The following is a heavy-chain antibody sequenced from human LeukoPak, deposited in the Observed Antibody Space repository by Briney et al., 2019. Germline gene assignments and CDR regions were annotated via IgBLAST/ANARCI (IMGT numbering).Heavy chain of an antibody. CDR1: RYTYTCYP. Sequence: SVNDTCKSSRYTYTCYPMHGVRPARGRRLAWMGWINAGNGNTKYSQKFQGRVTITRDTSASTAYMELSSLRSEDTAVYYCARISGSYYDFDYWGQGTLVTVSS. CDR2: INAGNGNT. J-gene: IGHJ4*02. V-gene: IGHV1-3*01. D-gene: IGHD3-10*01. CDR3: ARISGSYYDFDY.